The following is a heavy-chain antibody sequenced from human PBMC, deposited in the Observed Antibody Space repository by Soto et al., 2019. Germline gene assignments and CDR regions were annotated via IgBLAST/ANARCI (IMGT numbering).Heavy chain of an antibody. V-gene: IGHV3-30*18. D-gene: IGHD3-22*01. CDR1: GFTCSSYV. Sequence: GGSLRLSCAASGFTCSSYVMHGVRPSPGKGLACVAVISYDGSNKYYADSVKGRFTISRDNSNNTLYLQLNSLRAEDTAAYYCAKNVEVVGSYDRSGPLDYWRPRTLVTVSS. CDR2: ISYDGSNK. J-gene: IGHJ4*02. CDR3: AKNVEVVGSYDRSGPLDY.